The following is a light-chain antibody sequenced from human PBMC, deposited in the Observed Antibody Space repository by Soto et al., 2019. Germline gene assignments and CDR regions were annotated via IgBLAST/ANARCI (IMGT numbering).Light chain of an antibody. Sequence: EIVMTQSPATLSVSPGERATLSCRASQSVSNNLAWYQQKPGQAPRLLIYHASTGATGIPVRFSGSGSGTELTLTISSVQSADFAVYYCQQYNEWPLTFGGGTKVEIK. CDR2: HAS. J-gene: IGKJ4*01. CDR1: QSVSNN. CDR3: QQYNEWPLT. V-gene: IGKV3-15*01.